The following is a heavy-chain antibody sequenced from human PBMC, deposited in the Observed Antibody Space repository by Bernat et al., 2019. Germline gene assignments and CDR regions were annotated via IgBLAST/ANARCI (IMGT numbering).Heavy chain of an antibody. CDR2: ISYDESNK. CDR3: ARDRAVGSGYFHFDY. J-gene: IGHJ4*02. Sequence: QVQLVESGGGVVQPGRSLRLSCAASGFTFSSYAMHWVRQAPGKGLEWVAVISYDESNKFYADSVKGRFTISRDNSENTLYLQMNSPNTEDTAVYYCARDRAVGSGYFHFDYWGQGTLVTVSS. CDR1: GFTFSSYA. V-gene: IGHV3-30-3*01. D-gene: IGHD5-12*01.